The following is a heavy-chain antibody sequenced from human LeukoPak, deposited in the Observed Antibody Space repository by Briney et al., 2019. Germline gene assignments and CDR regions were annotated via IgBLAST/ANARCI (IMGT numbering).Heavy chain of an antibody. CDR3: AAARIAARPHY. Sequence: ASVKVSCKASGYTFTSYGISWVRQAPGQGLEWMGWISAYNGNTNYAQKLQGRVTMTTDTFTSTAYMELRSLRSDDTAVYYCAAARIAARPHYWGQGTLVTVSS. CDR2: ISAYNGNT. V-gene: IGHV1-18*01. J-gene: IGHJ4*02. CDR1: GYTFTSYG. D-gene: IGHD6-6*01.